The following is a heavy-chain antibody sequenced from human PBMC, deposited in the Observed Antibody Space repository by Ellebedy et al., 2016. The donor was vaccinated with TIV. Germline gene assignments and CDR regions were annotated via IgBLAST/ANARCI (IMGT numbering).Heavy chain of an antibody. Sequence: MPGGSLRLSCTVSGGSISSYYWSWIRQLPGKGLEWIGYIHYSGSTNYNPSLKSRVTISVVTSKNQFSLRLSSVTAADTAVYYCARGGDQWLAPGVFDYWGQGTLVTVSS. D-gene: IGHD6-19*01. CDR1: GGSISSYY. J-gene: IGHJ4*02. V-gene: IGHV4-59*01. CDR3: ARGGDQWLAPGVFDY. CDR2: IHYSGST.